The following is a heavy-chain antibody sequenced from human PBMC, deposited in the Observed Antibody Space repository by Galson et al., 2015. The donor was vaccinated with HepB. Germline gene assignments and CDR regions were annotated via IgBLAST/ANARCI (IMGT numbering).Heavy chain of an antibody. D-gene: IGHD6-19*01. V-gene: IGHV3-23*01. J-gene: IGHJ4*02. Sequence: SLRLSCAASGFTFSSYAMSWVRQAPGKGLEWVSAISGSGGSTYYADSVKGRFTISRDNSKNTLYLQMNSLRAEDTAVYYCAKSSGWYGEQYYFDYWGQGTLVTVSS. CDR1: GFTFSSYA. CDR2: ISGSGGST. CDR3: AKSSGWYGEQYYFDY.